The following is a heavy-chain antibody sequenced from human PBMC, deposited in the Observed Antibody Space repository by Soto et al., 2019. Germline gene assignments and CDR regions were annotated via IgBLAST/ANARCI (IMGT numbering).Heavy chain of an antibody. D-gene: IGHD2-2*01. CDR2: ISSSSSTI. J-gene: IGHJ4*02. V-gene: IGHV3-48*02. CDR1: GFTFSSYS. CDR3: ARARGVVPAAMHDY. Sequence: EVQLVESGGGLVQPGGSLRLSCAASGFTFSSYSMNWVRQAPGKGLEWVSYISSSSSTIYYADSVKGRFTISRDNAKNSLYLQMNSLRDEDTAVYYCARARGVVPAAMHDYWGQGSLVTVSS.